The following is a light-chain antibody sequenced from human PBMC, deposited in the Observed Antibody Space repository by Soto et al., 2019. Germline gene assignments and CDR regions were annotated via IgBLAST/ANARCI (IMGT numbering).Light chain of an antibody. V-gene: IGKV3-20*01. CDR1: QSVSSSY. CDR3: QQYGSSLYS. Sequence: EIVLTQSPGTLSLSPGERATLSCRASQSVSSSYLAWYQQKPGQASRLLIYGASSRATGIPVRFSGSGSGTDFTLTISRLEPEDFAVYYCQQYGSSLYSFGQGTKLEIK. J-gene: IGKJ2*01. CDR2: GAS.